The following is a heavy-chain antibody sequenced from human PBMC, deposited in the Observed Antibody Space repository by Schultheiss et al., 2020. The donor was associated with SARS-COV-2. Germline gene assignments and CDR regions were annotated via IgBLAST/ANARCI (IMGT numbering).Heavy chain of an antibody. CDR2: INHGGST. Sequence: SETLSLTCAVYGGSFSGNYWSWIRQPPGKGLEWIGEINHGGSTNYNPSLKSRVTISVDTSKNQFSLKLSSVTAADTAVYYCARGPEAPYQLLSRRPRLRRSFDYWGQGTLVTVSS. CDR1: GGSFSGNY. V-gene: IGHV4-34*01. CDR3: ARGPEAPYQLLSRRPRLRRSFDY. D-gene: IGHD2-2*01. J-gene: IGHJ4*02.